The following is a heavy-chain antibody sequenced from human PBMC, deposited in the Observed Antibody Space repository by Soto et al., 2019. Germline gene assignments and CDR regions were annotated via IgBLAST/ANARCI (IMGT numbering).Heavy chain of an antibody. V-gene: IGHV3-23*04. CDR1: GFSVRGYG. Sequence: VQLVESGGDLTQPGGSLRLSCAASGFSVRGYGMSWVRQAPGKALEWVSGISGRDDTTYYTDSVRGRFTISKDTSKNTLYLHMNSLRVEDTAVYYCEGSWTWGQGTRVTVSS. J-gene: IGHJ3*01. CDR3: EGSWT. D-gene: IGHD5-12*01. CDR2: ISGRDDTT.